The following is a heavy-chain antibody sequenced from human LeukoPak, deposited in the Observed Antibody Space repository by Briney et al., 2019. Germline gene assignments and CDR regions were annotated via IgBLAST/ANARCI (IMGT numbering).Heavy chain of an antibody. Sequence: SETLSLTCTVSGSSISGNHWSWVRRPPGKGLEWIGYIYYSGSTSYNPSLKSRVTISVDTSKNQFSLKLRSVTAADTAVYYCARDQRTVGYYGMDVWGRGTTVTVSS. J-gene: IGHJ6*02. CDR1: GSSISGNH. CDR3: ARDQRTVGYYGMDV. CDR2: IYYSGST. D-gene: IGHD1-26*01. V-gene: IGHV4-59*01.